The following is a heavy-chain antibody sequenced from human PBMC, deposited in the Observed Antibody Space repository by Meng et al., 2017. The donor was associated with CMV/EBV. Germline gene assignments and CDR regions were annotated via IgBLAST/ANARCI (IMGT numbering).Heavy chain of an antibody. Sequence: GLNFSRYAMHCVRQAPGKGLEWVAVISYDGSNKYYADSVKGRFTISRDNSKNTLYLQMNSLRAEDTAVYYCAREAGFRSGSSRYFDYWGQRTLVTVSS. CDR2: ISYDGSNK. D-gene: IGHD1-26*01. J-gene: IGHJ4*02. CDR3: AREAGFRSGSSRYFDY. V-gene: IGHV3-30-3*01. CDR1: GLNFSRYA.